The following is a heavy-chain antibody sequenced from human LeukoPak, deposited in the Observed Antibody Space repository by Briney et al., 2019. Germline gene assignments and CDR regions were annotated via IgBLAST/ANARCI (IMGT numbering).Heavy chain of an antibody. D-gene: IGHD3-10*01. Sequence: SVPTLLKPTQPLTLTSSFSGFSLSTSGVGGGWIRQPPGRALEWLGLIYWDDEKRYSPSLKTRLTISKDTSKNRVVLAMTNVDPEDTATYYCAHRPPLSNLGESAFDHWGQGTLVTVSS. CDR3: AHRPPLSNLGESAFDH. CDR1: GFSLSTSGVG. CDR2: IYWDDEK. J-gene: IGHJ5*02. V-gene: IGHV2-5*02.